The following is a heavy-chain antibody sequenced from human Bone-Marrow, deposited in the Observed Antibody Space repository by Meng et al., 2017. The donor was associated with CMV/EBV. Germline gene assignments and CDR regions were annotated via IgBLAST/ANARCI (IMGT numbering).Heavy chain of an antibody. CDR3: ARGTGLLWSTYGMDV. CDR1: GFTFSSYA. Sequence: GESLKISCAASGFTFSSYAMHWVRQAPGKGLEWVAVISYDGSNKYYADSVKGRFTISRDNSKNTLYLQMNSLRAEDTAVYYCARGTGLLWSTYGMDVWGRGTTVTVSS. CDR2: ISYDGSNK. V-gene: IGHV3-30-3*01. D-gene: IGHD3-10*01. J-gene: IGHJ6*02.